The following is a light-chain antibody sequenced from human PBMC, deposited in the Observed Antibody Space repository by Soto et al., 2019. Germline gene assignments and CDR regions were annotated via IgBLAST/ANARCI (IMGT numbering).Light chain of an antibody. V-gene: IGKV3-15*01. CDR2: GAS. CDR3: QHYDNWPLT. CDR1: HNVNSN. J-gene: IGKJ4*01. Sequence: EIVMTQSPATLSVSPGERATLSCRASHNVNSNLAWYQQKPGQGPRLLIYGASTRVTGIPARFSGSGSGTEFTLTISSLQSEDFAVYFCQHYDNWPLTFGGGTTVEIK.